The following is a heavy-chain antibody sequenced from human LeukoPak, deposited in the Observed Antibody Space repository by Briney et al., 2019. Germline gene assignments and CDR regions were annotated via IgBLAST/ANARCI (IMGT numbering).Heavy chain of an antibody. D-gene: IGHD4-23*01. CDR2: IFHTGSA. Sequence: SETLSPTCTVSGGSISTYYWSWIRQPPGKGLEWIGCIFHTGSANYNPSLKSRGTISVDTSKNQFSLKLSSVTAADTAVYYCARGSITVAPAFDISDRGTMFTVSS. J-gene: IGHJ3*02. CDR3: ARGSITVAPAFDI. CDR1: GGSISTYY. V-gene: IGHV4-59*12.